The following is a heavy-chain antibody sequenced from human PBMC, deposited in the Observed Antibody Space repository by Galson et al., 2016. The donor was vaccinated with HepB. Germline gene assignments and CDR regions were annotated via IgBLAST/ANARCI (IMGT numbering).Heavy chain of an antibody. D-gene: IGHD4-17*01. V-gene: IGHV1-69*13. CDR3: AREGGDNAFDI. J-gene: IGHJ3*02. CDR1: GGTFRSYT. CDR2: IILIFGTA. Sequence: SVKVSCKASGGTFRSYTINWVRQAPGQELEWMGGIILIFGTANYAQKFQDRLTIIADESTSTAYMELSSLRSEDTAVYYCAREGGDNAFDIWGQGTMVTVSS.